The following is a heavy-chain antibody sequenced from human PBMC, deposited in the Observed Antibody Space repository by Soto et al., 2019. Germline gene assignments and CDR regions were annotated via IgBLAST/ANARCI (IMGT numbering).Heavy chain of an antibody. V-gene: IGHV3-21*01. CDR1: GFTFSSYS. J-gene: IGHJ4*02. CDR2: ISSSSSHI. CDR3: ASCSGYDYYFDY. Sequence: EVQLVESGGGLVKPGGSLRLSCAASGFTFSSYSMNWVRQAPGKGLEWVSSISSSSSHIYYADSVKGRFTISRDNAKNSLYLQMNSLRAEDTAVYYCASCSGYDYYFDYWGQGTLVTVSS. D-gene: IGHD5-12*01.